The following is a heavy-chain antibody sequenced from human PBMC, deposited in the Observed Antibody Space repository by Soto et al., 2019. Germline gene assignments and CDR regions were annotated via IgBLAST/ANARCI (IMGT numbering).Heavy chain of an antibody. Sequence: QVQLVQSGAEVKKPGSSVKVSCKASGGTFSSYAISWVRQAPGQGLEWMGGIIPISGTANYAQKFQGRVTINADESTSTAYMELRSLRSEDTAVYYCARSQGSSTSLEIYYYYYYGMDVWGQGTTVTVSS. CDR3: ARSQGSSTSLEIYYYYYYGMDV. V-gene: IGHV1-69*01. J-gene: IGHJ6*02. D-gene: IGHD2-2*01. CDR1: GGTFSSYA. CDR2: IIPISGTA.